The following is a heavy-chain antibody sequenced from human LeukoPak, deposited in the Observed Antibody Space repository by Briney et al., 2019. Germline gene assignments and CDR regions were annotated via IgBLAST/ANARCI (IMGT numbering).Heavy chain of an antibody. V-gene: IGHV1-18*01. Sequence: ASVKVSCKASGYTFTSYGISWVRQAAGQGLEWMGWISAYNGNTNYAQKLKGRVTMTTDTSTSTAYMELRSLRSDDTAVYYCARDTGAHVLRFLEWLSQPHYYYYYGMDVWGQGTTVTVSS. CDR2: ISAYNGNT. CDR3: ARDTGAHVLRFLEWLSQPHYYYYYGMDV. CDR1: GYTFTSYG. J-gene: IGHJ6*02. D-gene: IGHD3-3*01.